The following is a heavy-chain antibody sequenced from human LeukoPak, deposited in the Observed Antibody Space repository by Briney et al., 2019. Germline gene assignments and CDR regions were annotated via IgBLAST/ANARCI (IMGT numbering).Heavy chain of an antibody. CDR1: GGSISSFY. Sequence: PSETLSLTCTVSGGSISSFYWSWIRQPPGKGLEWIGYIYNSESTNYNPSLKSGVTISVDTSKNQFSLMLTSVTASDTAMYYCARHCSGGTCPLSFDAFDIWGRGTMVTVSS. CDR3: ARHCSGGTCPLSFDAFDI. J-gene: IGHJ3*02. D-gene: IGHD2-15*01. CDR2: IYNSEST. V-gene: IGHV4-59*08.